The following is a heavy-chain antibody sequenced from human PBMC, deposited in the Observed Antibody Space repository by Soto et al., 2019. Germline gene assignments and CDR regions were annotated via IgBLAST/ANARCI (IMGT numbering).Heavy chain of an antibody. D-gene: IGHD3-10*01. J-gene: IGHJ4*02. Sequence: GGSLRLSCAASGFTFSSYSMNWVRQAPGEGLEWVSSISSSSSYIYYADSVKGRFTISRDNAKNSLYLQMNGLRAEDTAVYYCARDPDYYGSGSYYFDYWGQGTLVTVSS. CDR2: ISSSSSYI. CDR1: GFTFSSYS. CDR3: ARDPDYYGSGSYYFDY. V-gene: IGHV3-21*01.